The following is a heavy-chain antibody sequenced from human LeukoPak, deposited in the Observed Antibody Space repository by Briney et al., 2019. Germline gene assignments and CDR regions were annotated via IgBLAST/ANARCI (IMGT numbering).Heavy chain of an antibody. CDR1: GGSISSYY. CDR3: ARGRLGGSGSYYNVLDY. Sequence: SETLSLTCTVSGGSISSYYWSWIRQPPGRGLEWIGYISYSGSTNYNPSLKSRVTISVDTSRNQFSLKLSSVTAADTAVYYCARGRLGGSGSYYNVLDYWGQGTLVTVSS. CDR2: ISYSGST. J-gene: IGHJ4*02. D-gene: IGHD3-10*01. V-gene: IGHV4-59*01.